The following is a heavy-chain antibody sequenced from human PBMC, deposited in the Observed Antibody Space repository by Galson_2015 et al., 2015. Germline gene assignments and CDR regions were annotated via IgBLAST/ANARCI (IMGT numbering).Heavy chain of an antibody. CDR2: IYYSGST. D-gene: IGHD3-10*01. Sequence: ETLSLTCTVSGGSISSYYWSWIRQPPGKGLEWIGYIYYSGSTNYNPSLKSRVTISVDTSKNQFSLKLSSVTAADTAVYYCATGGGYDAFDIWGQGTMVTVSS. CDR3: ATGGGYDAFDI. V-gene: IGHV4-59*01. CDR1: GGSISSYY. J-gene: IGHJ3*02.